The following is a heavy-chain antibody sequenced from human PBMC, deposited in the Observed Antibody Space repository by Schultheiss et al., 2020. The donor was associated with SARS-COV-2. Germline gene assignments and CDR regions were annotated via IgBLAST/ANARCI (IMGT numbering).Heavy chain of an antibody. V-gene: IGHV3-13*05. CDR2: IGTAGDP. D-gene: IGHD3-16*02. CDR1: GFTFSSYD. CDR3: SRGESLGELSISLDY. J-gene: IGHJ4*02. Sequence: GGSLRLSCAASGFTFSSYDMHWVRQATGKGLEWVSAIGTAGDPYYPGSVKVRFTISRENAKNSLYLQMNSLRAGDAAAYYCSRGESLGELSISLDYWGQGTLVTVSS.